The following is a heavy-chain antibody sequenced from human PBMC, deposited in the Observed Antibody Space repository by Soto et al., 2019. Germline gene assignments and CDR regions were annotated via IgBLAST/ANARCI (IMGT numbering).Heavy chain of an antibody. Sequence: SETLSLTCTVSGGSISSYYWSWIRQPPGKGLEWIGYIYYSGSTNYNPSLKSRVTISVDTSKNQFSLKLSSVTAADTAVYYCARTHYYGSGSYYTGGWFDPWGQGTLVTVSS. J-gene: IGHJ5*02. V-gene: IGHV4-59*08. CDR2: IYYSGST. CDR1: GGSISSYY. CDR3: ARTHYYGSGSYYTGGWFDP. D-gene: IGHD3-10*01.